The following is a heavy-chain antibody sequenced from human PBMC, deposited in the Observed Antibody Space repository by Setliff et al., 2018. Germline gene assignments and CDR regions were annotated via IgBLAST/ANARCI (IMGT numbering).Heavy chain of an antibody. V-gene: IGHV4-4*08. CDR3: ARGLNSVSWTFAY. J-gene: IGHJ4*02. D-gene: IGHD2-15*01. CDR2: IYSTGST. CDR1: GDSIYNHF. Sequence: KTSETLSLTCTVSGDSIYNHFWSWVRQPPGKGLEWIGYIYSTGSTNYNPSLKSRVAISIDTSKNQFSPKVNSVTAADTAIYYCARGLNSVSWTFAYWGQGFLVTVSS.